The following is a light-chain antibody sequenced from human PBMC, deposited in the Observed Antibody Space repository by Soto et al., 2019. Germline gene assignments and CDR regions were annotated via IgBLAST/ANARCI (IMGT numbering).Light chain of an antibody. Sequence: QSALIQPASVSGSPGQSITISCTGTSSDVGGSNYVSWYQQHPHRAPKLLIYEVSYRPSGVSSRFSGSKSGNTASLTISGLQAEDEGDYYCSSYTSSNTLEVFGVGTKLTVL. CDR2: EVS. CDR1: SSDVGGSNY. CDR3: SSYTSSNTLEV. J-gene: IGLJ2*01. V-gene: IGLV2-14*01.